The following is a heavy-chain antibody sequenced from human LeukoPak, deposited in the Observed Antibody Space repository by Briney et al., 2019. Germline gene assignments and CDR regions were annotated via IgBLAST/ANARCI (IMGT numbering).Heavy chain of an antibody. J-gene: IGHJ4*02. CDR2: IYYSVTT. Sequence: SETLSLTCTVSGGSISSSDYYWGWIRQPPGKGLEWIGSIYYSVTTYYNPSLKSRVTISVDTSKNQFSLKLSSVTAADTAVYYCARGTNYFDYWGQGTLVTVSS. D-gene: IGHD1-1*01. V-gene: IGHV4-39*07. CDR1: GGSISSSDYY. CDR3: ARGTNYFDY.